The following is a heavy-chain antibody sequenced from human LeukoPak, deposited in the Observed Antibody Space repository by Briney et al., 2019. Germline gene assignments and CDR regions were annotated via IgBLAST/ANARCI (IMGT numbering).Heavy chain of an antibody. CDR2: IYYSGST. V-gene: IGHV4-59*11. J-gene: IGHJ5*02. Sequence: PSETLSLTCTVSSGSISSHYWSWIRQPPGKGLEWIGYIYYSGSTNYNPSLKSRVTISVDTSKNQFSLKLSSVTAADTAVYYCARAGLVVVAATDNWFDPWGQGTLVTVSS. CDR3: ARAGLVVVAATDNWFDP. D-gene: IGHD2-15*01. CDR1: SGSISSHY.